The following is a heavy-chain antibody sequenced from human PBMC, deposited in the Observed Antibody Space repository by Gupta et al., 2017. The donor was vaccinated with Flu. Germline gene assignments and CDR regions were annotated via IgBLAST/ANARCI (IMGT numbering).Heavy chain of an antibody. CDR2: IYPRGTA. Sequence: QVQLQESGPGLVRPSETLSLTCNVSGGIFSNYYWSWIRLAAGKRLGWIGRIYPRGTANYSPSLKDRITMSVDTSQNQIALRLSSMTAADTAMYFCAGSLTFDYFHVWGQGILVTVSS. J-gene: IGHJ3*01. CDR3: AGSLTFDYFHV. D-gene: IGHD3-16*01. V-gene: IGHV4-4*07. CDR1: GGIFSNYY.